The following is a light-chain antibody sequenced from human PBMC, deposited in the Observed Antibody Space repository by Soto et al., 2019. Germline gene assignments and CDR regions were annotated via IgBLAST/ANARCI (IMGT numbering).Light chain of an antibody. V-gene: IGKV3-15*01. J-gene: IGKJ1*01. CDR3: QQYNNWPLT. CDR2: GAS. Sequence: DIAITQSPATLSVSPGDRATLSCRASQSVSSKLAWYQQKPGQAPRLLIYGASTRATGIPARFSGSGSGTEFTLTISSLQSEDFAVYYCQQYNNWPLTFGQGTKVDI. CDR1: QSVSSK.